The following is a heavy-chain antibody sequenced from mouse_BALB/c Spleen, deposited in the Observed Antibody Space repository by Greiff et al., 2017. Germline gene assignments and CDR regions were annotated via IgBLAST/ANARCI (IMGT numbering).Heavy chain of an antibody. CDR3: TRGEFAY. J-gene: IGHJ3*01. V-gene: IGHV1-69*01. CDR2: IDTSDSYT. Sequence: QVQLQQPGAELVMPGASVKMSCKASGYTFTDYWMHWVKQRPGQGLEWIGAIDTSDSYTSYNQKFKGKATLTVDESSSTAYMQLSSLTSEDSAVYYCTRGEFAYWGQGTLVTVSA. CDR1: GYTFTDYW.